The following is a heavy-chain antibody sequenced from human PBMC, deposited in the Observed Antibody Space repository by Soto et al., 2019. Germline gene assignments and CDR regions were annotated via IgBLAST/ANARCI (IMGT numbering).Heavy chain of an antibody. J-gene: IGHJ4*02. CDR3: TAGKLYPSLDFDY. CDR2: INAGNGNT. Sequence: ASVKVSCKASEYTFTSYVMHWVRQAPGQSLEWMGWINAGNGNTKYSQKFQDRVTITRDTSASTAYMELSSLRSEDTAVYYCTAGKLYPSLDFDYWGQGTLVTVSS. D-gene: IGHD2-8*01. CDR1: EYTFTSYV. V-gene: IGHV1-3*01.